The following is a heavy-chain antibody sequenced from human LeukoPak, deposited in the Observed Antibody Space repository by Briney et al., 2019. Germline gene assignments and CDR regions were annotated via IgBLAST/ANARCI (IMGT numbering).Heavy chain of an antibody. J-gene: IGHJ6*03. CDR1: GLTFSSYG. V-gene: IGHV3-30*03. CDR3: TRDPDYYDSGSYYPLYYYYYMDV. D-gene: IGHD3-10*01. CDR2: ISYDGSNK. Sequence: QPGGSLRLSCAASGLTFSSYGMHWVRQAPGKGLEWVAVISYDGSNKYYADSVKGRFTISRDNSKNTLYLQMNSLKTEDTAVYYCTRDPDYYDSGSYYPLYYYYYMDVWGKGTTVTISS.